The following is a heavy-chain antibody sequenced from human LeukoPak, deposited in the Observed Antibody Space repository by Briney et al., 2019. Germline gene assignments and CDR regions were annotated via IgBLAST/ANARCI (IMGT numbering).Heavy chain of an antibody. V-gene: IGHV4-59*01. J-gene: IGHJ3*02. CDR2: ICYSGST. Sequence: KSSETLSLTCTVSGGSISSYYWSWIRQPPGKGLEWIGYICYSGSTNYNPSLKSRVTISVDTSKNQFSLKLSSVTAADTAVYYCARVDGDYEPLSAFDIWGQGTMVTVSS. D-gene: IGHD4-17*01. CDR1: GGSISSYY. CDR3: ARVDGDYEPLSAFDI.